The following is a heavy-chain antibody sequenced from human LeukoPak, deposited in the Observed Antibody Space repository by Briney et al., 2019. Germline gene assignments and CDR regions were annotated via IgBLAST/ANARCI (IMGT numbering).Heavy chain of an antibody. D-gene: IGHD3-10*01. CDR3: ARDLDCGLGSGICGAFDI. V-gene: IGHV4-61*01. CDR1: GASITIGAESYH. Sequence: SETLSLTCTVSGASITIGAESYHWGWIRQPPGKGLEWIGYIYYSGSTNYNPSLKSRVTISVDTSKNQFSLKLSSVTAADTAVYYCARDLDCGLGSGICGAFDIWGHGTMVTVSS. J-gene: IGHJ3*02. CDR2: IYYSGST.